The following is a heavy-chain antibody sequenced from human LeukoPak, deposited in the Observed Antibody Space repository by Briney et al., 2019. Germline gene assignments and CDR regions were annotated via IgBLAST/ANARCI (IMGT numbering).Heavy chain of an antibody. J-gene: IGHJ4*02. CDR3: ARDHSLGGRDFDY. D-gene: IGHD7-27*01. CDR1: GYTFTGYY. CDR2: INPNSGGT. V-gene: IGHV1-2*06. Sequence: ASVKVSRKASGYTFTGYYMHWVRQAPGQGLDWMGRINPNSGGTNYAQKFQGRVTMTRDTSISTAYMELSRLRSDDTAVYYCARDHSLGGRDFDYWGQGTLVTVSS.